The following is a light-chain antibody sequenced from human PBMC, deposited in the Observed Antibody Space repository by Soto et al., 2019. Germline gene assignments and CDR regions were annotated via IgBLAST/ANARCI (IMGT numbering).Light chain of an antibody. CDR1: QSVSSAY. CDR2: DAS. V-gene: IGKV3-20*01. J-gene: IGKJ1*01. Sequence: EIVLTQSPGTLSLSPGERATLSCRASQSVSSAYLAWYQQKAGQAPRLLIYDASSRATGIPDRFSGSGSGTDFTLTIVRLEPEDFAVYYCQQYGTSPRTFGQGTKVEFK. CDR3: QQYGTSPRT.